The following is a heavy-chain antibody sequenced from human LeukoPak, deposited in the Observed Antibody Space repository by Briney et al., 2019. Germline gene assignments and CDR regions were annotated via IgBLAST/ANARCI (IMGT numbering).Heavy chain of an antibody. Sequence: SETLSLTCTVSGGSISSYYWSWIRQPAGKGLEWIGRIYTSGSTNYNPSLKSRVTMSVDTSKDQFSLKLSSVTAADTAVYYCARDGGESSGWYGWYYYYMDVWGKGTTVTVSS. V-gene: IGHV4-4*07. J-gene: IGHJ6*03. D-gene: IGHD6-19*01. CDR2: IYTSGST. CDR1: GGSISSYY. CDR3: ARDGGESSGWYGWYYYYMDV.